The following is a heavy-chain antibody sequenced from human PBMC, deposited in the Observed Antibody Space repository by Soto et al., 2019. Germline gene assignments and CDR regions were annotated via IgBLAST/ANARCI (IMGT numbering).Heavy chain of an antibody. CDR1: GYTFTSYA. V-gene: IGHV1-3*01. CDR3: ARLAIAAAGTGYYYYYGMDV. CDR2: INAGNGNT. D-gene: IGHD6-13*01. J-gene: IGHJ6*02. Sequence: QVQLVQSGAEVKKPGASVKVSCKGSGYTFTSYAMHWVRQAPGQRLEWMGWINAGNGNTKYSQKFQGRVTITRDTSASTAYMELSSLRSEDTAVYYCARLAIAAAGTGYYYYYGMDVWGQGTTVTVSS.